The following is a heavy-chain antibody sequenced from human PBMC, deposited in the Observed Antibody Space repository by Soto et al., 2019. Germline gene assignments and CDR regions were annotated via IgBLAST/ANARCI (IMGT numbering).Heavy chain of an antibody. CDR1: GFTLSDHQ. CDR3: ARGAPVFIQH. J-gene: IGHJ1*01. V-gene: IGHV3-72*01. Sequence: GSLRLSCAASGFTLSDHQMDWVRQAPGKGLEWVGRTKNKANSYTTEYAASVKGRFTISRDDSKDSLFLQMNSLKTEDTAVYYCARGAPVFIQHWGQGTLVTVSS. D-gene: IGHD3-10*01. CDR2: TKNKANSYTT.